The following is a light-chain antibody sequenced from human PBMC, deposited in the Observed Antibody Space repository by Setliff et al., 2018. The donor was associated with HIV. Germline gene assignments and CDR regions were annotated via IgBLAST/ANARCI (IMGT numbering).Light chain of an antibody. Sequence: QSALTQPASVSGSPGQSITISCTGTSSDVGDYNYVSWYQQHPGKAPKLMIYDVSKRPSGVSNRFSGSESGNTASLTISGLQAEDEADYYCSSYTSSSTLVFGGGTKVTVL. J-gene: IGLJ2*01. CDR1: SSDVGDYNY. CDR2: DVS. V-gene: IGLV2-14*01. CDR3: SSYTSSSTLV.